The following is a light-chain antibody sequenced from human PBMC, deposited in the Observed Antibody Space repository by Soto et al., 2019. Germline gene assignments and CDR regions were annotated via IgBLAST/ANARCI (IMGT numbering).Light chain of an antibody. CDR2: GNS. CDR1: SSNIGAGYD. CDR3: QSYDSSLSGYV. J-gene: IGLJ1*01. V-gene: IGLV1-40*01. Sequence: QSVLTQPPSVSRAPRQRVTISCTGSSSNIGAGYDVHWYQQLPGTAPKLLIYGNSNRPSGVPDRFSGSKSGTSASLAITGLQAEDEADYYCQSYDSSLSGYVFGTGTKVTVL.